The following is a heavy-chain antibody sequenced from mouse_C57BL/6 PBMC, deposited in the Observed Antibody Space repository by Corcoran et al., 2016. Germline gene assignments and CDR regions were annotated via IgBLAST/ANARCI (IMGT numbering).Heavy chain of an antibody. CDR1: GYTFTDYN. CDR2: INPNNGGT. J-gene: IGHJ3*01. D-gene: IGHD2-5*01. CDR3: ARNSNYVFFAY. V-gene: IGHV1-18*01. Sequence: EVQLQQSGPELVKPGASVKIPCKASGYTFTDYNMDWVKQSHGKSLEWIGDINPNNGGTIYNQKFKGKATLTVDKSSSTAYMELRSLTSEDTAVYYCARNSNYVFFAYWGQGTLVTVSA.